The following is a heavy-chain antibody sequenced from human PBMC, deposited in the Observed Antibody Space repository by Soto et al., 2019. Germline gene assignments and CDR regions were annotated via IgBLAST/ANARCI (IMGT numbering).Heavy chain of an antibody. J-gene: IGHJ5*02. CDR3: ARGDSNSYSSDWFDP. V-gene: IGHV4-30-2*01. Sequence: SETLSLTCTVSGGSVSSDSYYWSWIRQPPGKGLEWIGFIYDYGTTFYNPALKSRVTISIDKSKNQFSLEMKFVTAADTAVYYCARGDSNSYSSDWFDPWGHGTLVTVSS. CDR2: IYDYGTT. CDR1: GGSVSSDSYY. D-gene: IGHD3-22*01.